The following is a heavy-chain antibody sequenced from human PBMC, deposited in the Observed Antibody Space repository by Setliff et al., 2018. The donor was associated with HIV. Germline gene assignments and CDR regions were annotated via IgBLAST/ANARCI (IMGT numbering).Heavy chain of an antibody. CDR2: ISSSGRSI. V-gene: IGHV3-21*01. Sequence: GGSLRLSCAASGFTFSSYSMNWVRQAPGRGLEWVSSISSSGRSIHYADSVKGRFTISRDDAKNSLFLQMNSLRVEDTAVYYCTRDNSRWRDYYYYGMDVWGQGTTVTVSS. CDR3: TRDNSRWRDYYYYGMDV. D-gene: IGHD6-13*01. CDR1: GFTFSSYS. J-gene: IGHJ6*02.